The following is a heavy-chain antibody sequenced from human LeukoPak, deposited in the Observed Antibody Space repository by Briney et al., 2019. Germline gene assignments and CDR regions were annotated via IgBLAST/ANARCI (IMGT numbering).Heavy chain of an antibody. Sequence: GGSLRLSCAASGFTFSSYEMNWVRQAPGKGLEWVPYISSSSSTIYYADSVKGRFTISRDNAKNSLYLQMNSLRAEDTAVYYCARDQPLGGCSGGSCYSDVYYYYYYMDVWSKGTTVTVSS. CDR1: GFTFSSYE. CDR2: ISSSSSTI. J-gene: IGHJ6*03. D-gene: IGHD2-15*01. CDR3: ARDQPLGGCSGGSCYSDVYYYYYYMDV. V-gene: IGHV3-48*01.